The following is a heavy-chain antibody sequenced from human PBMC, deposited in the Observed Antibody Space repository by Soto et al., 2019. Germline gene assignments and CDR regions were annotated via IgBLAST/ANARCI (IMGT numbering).Heavy chain of an antibody. CDR2: INHSGST. D-gene: IGHD5-12*01. V-gene: IGHV4-34*01. CDR1: GGSFSGYY. J-gene: IGHJ5*02. Sequence: QVQLQQWGAGLLKPSETLSLTCAVYGGSFSGYYWSWIRQPPGKGLEWIGEINHSGSTNYNPSLKSRGTISVDTSKNQFSLKLSSVTAADTAVYYCARGYSGYGGNWFDPWGQGTLVTVSS. CDR3: ARGYSGYGGNWFDP.